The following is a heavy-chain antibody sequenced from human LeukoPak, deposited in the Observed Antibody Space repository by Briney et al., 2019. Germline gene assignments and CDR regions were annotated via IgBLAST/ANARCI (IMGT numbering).Heavy chain of an antibody. D-gene: IGHD3-16*01. CDR3: ARGGTPPEALGDTFDI. Sequence: PGGSLRLSCAASGFTFSRNWMHWVRQGPGVGLERVSRINGDGTSTIYAASVKGRFSISRDNAKNTLYLEMSSLRAGDTAIYYCARGGTPPEALGDTFDIWGQGALVTVSS. CDR2: INGDGTST. CDR1: GFTFSRNW. V-gene: IGHV3-74*01. J-gene: IGHJ3*02.